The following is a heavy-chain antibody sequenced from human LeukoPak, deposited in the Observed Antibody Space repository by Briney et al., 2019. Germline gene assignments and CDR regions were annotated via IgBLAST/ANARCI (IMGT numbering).Heavy chain of an antibody. Sequence: PSETLSLTCTVSGGSISSSSYYWGWIRQPPGKGLEWIGSLYYNGSTYYNPPLKSRVTISVDTSKNQFSLKLSSVTAADTAVYYCARHPLYVDLVYNWFDPWGQGTLVTVSS. J-gene: IGHJ5*02. CDR1: GGSISSSSYY. CDR3: ARHPLYVDLVYNWFDP. V-gene: IGHV4-39*01. CDR2: LYYNGST. D-gene: IGHD6-6*01.